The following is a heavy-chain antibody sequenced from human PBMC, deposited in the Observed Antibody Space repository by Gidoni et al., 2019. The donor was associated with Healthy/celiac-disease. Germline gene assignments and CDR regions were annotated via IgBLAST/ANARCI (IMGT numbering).Heavy chain of an antibody. J-gene: IGHJ3*02. CDR1: GSSISSSSYY. CDR2: LYLSGST. D-gene: IGHD3-22*01. V-gene: IGHV4-39*01. CDR3: ARHSPHPTYYYDSSGYADAFDI. Sequence: QLQLQEPGPGLVKPSETLSLTCTVSGSSISSSSYYWGWIRQPPRKVLEWIGSLYLSGSTNYNPSLKSRFTISVDTSKNQFSLKLSSVTASDTAVYYCARHSPHPTYYYDSSGYADAFDIWGQGTMVTVSS.